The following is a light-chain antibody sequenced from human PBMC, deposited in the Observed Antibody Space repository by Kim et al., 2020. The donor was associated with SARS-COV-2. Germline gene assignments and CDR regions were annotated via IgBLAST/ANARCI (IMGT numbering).Light chain of an antibody. V-gene: IGKV3-20*01. Sequence: EIVLTQSPGTLSLSPGERATLSCRASQSVSSSYLAWYQQKPGQAPRLLIYGASSRATGIPDRFSGSGSGTDFTLTISRLEPEDFAVYYFQQYVSSLYTFRQGTKLDI. CDR2: GAS. CDR1: QSVSSSY. CDR3: QQYVSSLYT. J-gene: IGKJ2*01.